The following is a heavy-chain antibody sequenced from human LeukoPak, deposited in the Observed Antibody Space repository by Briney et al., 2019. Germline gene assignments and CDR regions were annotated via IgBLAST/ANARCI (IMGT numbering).Heavy chain of an antibody. CDR3: ARIMDTAWGMDV. CDR1: GGSISSYY. CDR2: IYYSGGT. Sequence: SETLSLTCTVSGGSISSYYWSLIRRPPGQVLEWIGYIYYSGGTNYNPSLKSRVTISVDTSKKQFSLKLTSVTAADTAVYYCARIMDTAWGMDVWGQGTTVTVSS. J-gene: IGHJ6*02. V-gene: IGHV4-59*01. D-gene: IGHD2-8*01.